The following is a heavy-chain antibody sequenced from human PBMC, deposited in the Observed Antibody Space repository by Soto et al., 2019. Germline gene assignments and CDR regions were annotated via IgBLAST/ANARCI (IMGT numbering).Heavy chain of an antibody. J-gene: IGHJ6*02. Sequence: GGSLRLSCAASGFTFSSYAMHWVRQAPGKGLEWVAVISYDGSNKYYADSVKGRFTISRDNSKNTLYLQMNSLRAEDTAVYYCGRDFSGALSSPPRPYGMDVWGQGTTVTVSS. D-gene: IGHD3-3*01. CDR1: GFTFSSYA. V-gene: IGHV3-30-3*01. CDR2: ISYDGSNK. CDR3: GRDFSGALSSPPRPYGMDV.